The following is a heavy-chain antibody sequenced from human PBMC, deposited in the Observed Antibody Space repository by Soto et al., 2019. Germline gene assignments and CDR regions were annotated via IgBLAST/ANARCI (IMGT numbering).Heavy chain of an antibody. V-gene: IGHV3-30*18. CDR1: GFTFSSYA. CDR2: ISYDGSTI. Sequence: PGGSLRLSCAASGFTFSSYAMRWVRQAPGKGLEWVAVISYDGSTIYYADSVKGRFSISRDNSKNTLHLEMHNLRPEDTAVYYCVKVGGSSSWYRFYFDYWGQGTLVTVSS. J-gene: IGHJ4*02. CDR3: VKVGGSSSWYRFYFDY. D-gene: IGHD6-13*01.